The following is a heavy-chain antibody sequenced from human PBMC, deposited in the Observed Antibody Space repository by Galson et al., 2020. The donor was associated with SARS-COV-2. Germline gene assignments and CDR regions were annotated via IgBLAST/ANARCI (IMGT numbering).Heavy chain of an antibody. CDR2: IYHSGST. CDR1: GGSISSGGYS. CDR3: ASAFAGGSGSYFVY. J-gene: IGHJ4*02. D-gene: IGHD3-10*01. V-gene: IGHV4-30-2*01. Sequence: SETLSLTCAVSGGSISSGGYSWSWIRQPPGKGLEWIGYIYHSGSTYYNPSLKSRVTISVDRSKNQFSLKLSSVTAADTAVYYCASAFAGGSGSYFVYWGQGTLVTVSS.